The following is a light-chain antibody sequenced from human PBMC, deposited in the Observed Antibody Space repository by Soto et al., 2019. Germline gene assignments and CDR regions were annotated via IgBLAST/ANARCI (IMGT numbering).Light chain of an antibody. CDR1: QSVSNK. Sequence: EIVMTQSPATLSVSPGEIVTLSFSASQSVSNKLGWYQHKPGQAPRLLIYDTSTRAAGTPARFTGSGSGTDFTLTISSLQSEDFAVYYCQQYNTWRSISFGQGTRLEIK. V-gene: IGKV3-15*01. CDR2: DTS. CDR3: QQYNTWRSIS. J-gene: IGKJ5*01.